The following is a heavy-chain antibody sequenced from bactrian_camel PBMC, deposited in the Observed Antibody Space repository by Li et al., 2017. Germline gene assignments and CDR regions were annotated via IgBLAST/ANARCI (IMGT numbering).Heavy chain of an antibody. J-gene: IGHJ4*01. D-gene: IGHD4*01. Sequence: QLVESGGGLVQPGGSLKLSCAASGFTFSTYYMTWVRQAPGKGLEWVSSIGSDGTNTYYTDSVKGRFTISRDNAKNTVWLQMHSLKSEDTALYYCATDYDVFSYWGQGTQVTVS. V-gene: IGHV3-2*01. CDR3: ATDYDVFSY. CDR2: IGSDGTNT. CDR1: GFTFSTYY.